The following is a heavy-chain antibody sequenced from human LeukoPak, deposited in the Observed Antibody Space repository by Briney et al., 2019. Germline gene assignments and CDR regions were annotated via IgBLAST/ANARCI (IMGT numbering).Heavy chain of an antibody. CDR1: GYTFTSYG. J-gene: IGHJ4*02. V-gene: IGHV1-2*02. CDR2: INPNSGGT. D-gene: IGHD6-6*01. CDR3: ARGGGQRGLAARPVDY. Sequence: ASVKVSCKASGYTFTSYGISWVRQAPGQGLEWMGWINPNSGGTNYAQKFQGRVTMTRDTSISTAYMELSRLRSDDTAVYYCARGGGQRGLAARPVDYWGQGTLVTVSS.